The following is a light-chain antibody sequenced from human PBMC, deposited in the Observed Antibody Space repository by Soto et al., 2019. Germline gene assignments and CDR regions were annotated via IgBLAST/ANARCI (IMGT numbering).Light chain of an antibody. CDR1: QRVSSN. V-gene: IGKV3-15*01. CDR3: QQYKNWPRIT. J-gene: IGKJ5*01. Sequence: EIVMTQSPATLSVSPGERATLSCRASQRVSSNLAWYQQKPGQAPRLLIYGASTRDAGIPARFSGSGSGTEFTLTISSLQSEDFAVCYSQQYKNWPRITFGQRTRMEIK. CDR2: GAS.